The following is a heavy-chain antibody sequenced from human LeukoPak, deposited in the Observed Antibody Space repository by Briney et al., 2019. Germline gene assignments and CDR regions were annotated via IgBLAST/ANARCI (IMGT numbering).Heavy chain of an antibody. CDR2: IHYSGTT. D-gene: IGHD6-13*01. V-gene: IGHV4-38-2*01. Sequence: SETLSLTCAVSGYSISSGYPWAWIPQPPGKGLEWLGSIHYSGTTYYKASLKSRVTISVDTSQNQFSLKLTSVTAADTAVYYCARKGRSSSFDYWGQGTLVTVSS. CDR1: GYSISSGYP. J-gene: IGHJ4*02. CDR3: ARKGRSSSFDY.